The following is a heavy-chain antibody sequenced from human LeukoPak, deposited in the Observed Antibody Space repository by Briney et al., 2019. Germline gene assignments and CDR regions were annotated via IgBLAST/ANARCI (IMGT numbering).Heavy chain of an antibody. D-gene: IGHD3-22*01. CDR2: IKQDGSEK. CDR3: ARDVFTTYDTGGGYFDY. CDR1: GFTFSNAW. J-gene: IGHJ4*02. V-gene: IGHV3-7*01. Sequence: GGSLRLSCAVSGFTFSNAWMSWVRQAPGKGLEWVANIKQDGSEKYYVDSVKGRFTISRDNAKNSLYLQMNSLRAEDTAVYYCARDVFTTYDTGGGYFDYWGQGTLVTVSS.